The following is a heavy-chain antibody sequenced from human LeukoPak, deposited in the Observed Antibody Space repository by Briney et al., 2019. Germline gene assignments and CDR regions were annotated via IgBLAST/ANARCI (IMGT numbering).Heavy chain of an antibody. Sequence: PSETLSLTCAVSGGSFSTYYWSWIRQPPGRGLEWIGEIDHSGSTNYNPSLKSRVTISVDTSKNQFSLKLSSVTAADTAVYYCARGNWAYYYDSSGPYFDYWGQGTLVTVSS. D-gene: IGHD3-22*01. CDR3: ARGNWAYYYDSSGPYFDY. CDR2: IDHSGST. CDR1: GGSFSTYY. V-gene: IGHV4-34*01. J-gene: IGHJ4*02.